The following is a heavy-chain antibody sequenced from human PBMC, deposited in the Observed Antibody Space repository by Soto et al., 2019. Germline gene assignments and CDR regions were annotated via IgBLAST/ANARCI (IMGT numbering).Heavy chain of an antibody. D-gene: IGHD1-26*01. V-gene: IGHV4-59*01. CDR1: GGSISSYY. CDR3: ARGSGWEPWYFDL. Sequence: QVQLHESGPGLVKPSETLSLTCTVSGGSISSYYCSWIRQPPGKGLECIGYIYYSGLTNYNPSLKSRVTISVDTSKNQFPLKLSSVTAADRAVYYCARGSGWEPWYFDLWGRGTLVTVSS. J-gene: IGHJ2*01. CDR2: IYYSGLT.